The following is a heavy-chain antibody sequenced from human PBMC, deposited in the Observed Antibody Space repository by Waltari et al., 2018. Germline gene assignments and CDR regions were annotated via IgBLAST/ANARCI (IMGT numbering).Heavy chain of an antibody. Sequence: WIGSIYYSGSTYYNPSLKSRVTISVDTSKNQFSLKLSSVTAADTAVYYCAREGWVIWNSTNWSGYYTGLDYWGQGTLVTVSS. J-gene: IGHJ4*02. CDR2: IYYSGST. CDR3: AREGWVIWNSTNWSGYYTGLDY. D-gene: IGHD3-3*01. V-gene: IGHV4-39*02.